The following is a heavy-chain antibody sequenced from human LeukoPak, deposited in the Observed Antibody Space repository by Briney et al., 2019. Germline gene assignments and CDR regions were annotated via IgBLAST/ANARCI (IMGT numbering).Heavy chain of an antibody. CDR1: GFTFSSYA. D-gene: IGHD6-13*01. V-gene: IGHV3-30-3*01. J-gene: IGHJ3*02. CDR3: ARGGIAAAGTRDAFDI. CDR2: ISYDGSNK. Sequence: GGTLRLSCAASGFTFSSYAMHWVRQAPGKGLEWVAVISYDGSNKYYADSVKGRFTISRDNSKNTLYLQMNSLRAEDTAVYYCARGGIAAAGTRDAFDIWGQGTMVTVSS.